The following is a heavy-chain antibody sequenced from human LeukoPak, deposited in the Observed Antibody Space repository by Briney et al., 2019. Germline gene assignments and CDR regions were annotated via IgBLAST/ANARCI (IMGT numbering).Heavy chain of an antibody. J-gene: IGHJ4*02. D-gene: IGHD2-15*01. CDR3: ARYRPRIWSSFDY. Sequence: SETLSLTCTVSGGSISSGGYYWSWIRQHPGKGLEWIGYIYYSGSTYYNPSLKSRVTISVDTSKNQFSLKLSSVTAADTAVYYCARYRPRIWSSFDYWGQGTLVTVSS. CDR1: GGSISSGGYY. CDR2: IYYSGST. V-gene: IGHV4-31*03.